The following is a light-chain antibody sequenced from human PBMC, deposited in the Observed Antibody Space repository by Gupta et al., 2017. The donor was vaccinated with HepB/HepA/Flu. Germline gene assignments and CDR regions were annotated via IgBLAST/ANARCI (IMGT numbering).Light chain of an antibody. CDR1: QSVLYSSNNKNY. J-gene: IGKJ1*01. CDR3: QQYYSTPPT. V-gene: IGKV4-1*01. CDR2: WAS. Sequence: DIVMTQSPDSLAVSLGERATINCKSSQSVLYSSNNKNYLAWYQQKPGQPPKLLIYWASTRESGVPDRFSGSGSGTDFTLPISSLQDEAVAVYYCQQYYSTPPTFGQGTKVEIK.